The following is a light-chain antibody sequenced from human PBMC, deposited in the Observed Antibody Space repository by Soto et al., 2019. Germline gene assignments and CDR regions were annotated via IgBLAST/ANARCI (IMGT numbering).Light chain of an antibody. CDR2: GAS. V-gene: IGKV1-9*01. Sequence: IQFTQSPSSLSSSVGDRVTITCLSSQGFSTYLAWYQQKPGKAPKLLIYGASTLQSGVPSRFSGSGSGTDFTLTISSLQPEDFATYYCQQLNSYPLTFGQGTRLEIK. CDR1: QGFSTY. CDR3: QQLNSYPLT. J-gene: IGKJ5*01.